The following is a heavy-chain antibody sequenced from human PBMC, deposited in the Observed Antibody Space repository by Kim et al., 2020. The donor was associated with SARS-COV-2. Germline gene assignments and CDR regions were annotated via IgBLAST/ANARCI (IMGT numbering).Heavy chain of an antibody. CDR1: GYTFTSYG. J-gene: IGHJ6*02. CDR2: ISAYNGNT. D-gene: IGHD3-10*01. CDR3: ARAEEIWFGELSSRFYYYGMDV. V-gene: IGHV1-18*01. Sequence: ASVKVSCKASGYTFTSYGSSWVRQAPGQGLEWMGWISAYNGNTNYAQKLQGRVTMTTDTSTSTAYMELRSLRSDDTAVYYCARAEEIWFGELSSRFYYYGMDVWGQGTTVTVSS.